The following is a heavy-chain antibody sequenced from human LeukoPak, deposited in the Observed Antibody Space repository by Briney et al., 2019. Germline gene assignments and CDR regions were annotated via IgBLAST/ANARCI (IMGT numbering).Heavy chain of an antibody. CDR2: ISGSGGST. Sequence: PGGSLRLSCAASGFTFSNAWMSWVHQAPGKGLEWVSAISGSGGSTYYADSVKGRFTISRDNSKNTLYLQMNSLRAEDTAVYYCAKDSVAGNEFDYWGQGTLVTVSS. CDR1: GFTFSNAW. CDR3: AKDSVAGNEFDY. J-gene: IGHJ4*02. V-gene: IGHV3-23*01. D-gene: IGHD6-19*01.